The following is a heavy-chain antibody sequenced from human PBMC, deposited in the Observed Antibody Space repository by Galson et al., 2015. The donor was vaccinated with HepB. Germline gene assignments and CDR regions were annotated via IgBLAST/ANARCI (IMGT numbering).Heavy chain of an antibody. V-gene: IGHV6-1*01. CDR2: TYYRSKWHN. CDR3: ARDTAEGLL. D-gene: IGHD3-10*01. J-gene: IGHJ4*02. CDR1: GDSVSSNSAA. Sequence: CAISGDSVSSNSAARSWIRQSPSRGLEWLGRTYYRSKWHNDFAVSVKSRITIKPDTSKNQFSLQVNSVTPEDTAVYYCARDTAEGLLWGQGTLVTVSS.